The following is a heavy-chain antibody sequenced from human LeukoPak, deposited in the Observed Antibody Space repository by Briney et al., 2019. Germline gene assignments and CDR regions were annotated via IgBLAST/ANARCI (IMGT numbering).Heavy chain of an antibody. CDR1: GFTFSVYR. CDR3: ARDPDGSEAYFDY. Sequence: GGSLRLSCAASGFTFSVYRMNWVRQAPGKGLEWVSSISSGSSYIYYADSVKGRFTISRDSAKNSLYLQMNSLRAEDTAVYYCARDPDGSEAYFDYWGQGTLVTVSS. D-gene: IGHD5-24*01. J-gene: IGHJ4*02. CDR2: ISSGSSYI. V-gene: IGHV3-21*01.